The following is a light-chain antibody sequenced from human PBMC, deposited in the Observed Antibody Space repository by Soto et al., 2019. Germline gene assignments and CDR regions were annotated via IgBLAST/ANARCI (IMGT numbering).Light chain of an antibody. CDR2: EGS. V-gene: IGLV2-23*01. J-gene: IGLJ2*01. Sequence: QSALTQPASVSGSPGQSITISCTGTSRDVGTYTLVSWYQHYPGKAPKLIIYEGSKRPSGVSNRFSASKTGRTASLTISGLQPEDEADCYCCSYAGSSSVVFGGGTKLTVL. CDR1: SRDVGTYTL. CDR3: CSYAGSSSVV.